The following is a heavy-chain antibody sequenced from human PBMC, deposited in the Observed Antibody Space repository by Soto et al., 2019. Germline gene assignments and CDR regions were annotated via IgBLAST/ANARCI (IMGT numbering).Heavy chain of an antibody. CDR1: GYTFTSYG. J-gene: IGHJ4*02. V-gene: IGHV1-18*01. D-gene: IGHD1-1*01. CDR2: TSAHNGNT. CDR3: ARGRYGDY. Sequence: QVHLVQSGAEVKKPGASVKVSCKASGYTFTSYGITWVRQAPGQGLAGMGWTSAHNGNTDYAQKLQGRVIVTRDTSTSTAYMELRSLRSDDTAVYYCARGRYGDYWGQGALVTVSS.